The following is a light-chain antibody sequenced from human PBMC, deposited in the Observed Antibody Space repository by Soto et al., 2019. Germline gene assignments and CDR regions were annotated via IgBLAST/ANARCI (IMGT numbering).Light chain of an antibody. CDR1: QSISSY. CDR3: QQSYSTLYT. CDR2: AAS. V-gene: IGKV1-39*01. Sequence: DIQMTQSPSSLSASVGDRVTITCRASQSISSYLNWYQQIPGKAPKLLIYAASSLQSGVPSRFSGSRSGTDFTLIISSLQPEDFATYYCQQSYSTLYTFGQGTKLEIK. J-gene: IGKJ2*01.